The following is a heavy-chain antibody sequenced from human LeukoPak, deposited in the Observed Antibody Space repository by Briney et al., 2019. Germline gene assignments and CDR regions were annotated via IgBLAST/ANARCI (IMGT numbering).Heavy chain of an antibody. CDR1: GGSISSSSSY. V-gene: IGHV4-39*07. Sequence: SETLSLTCTVSGGSISSSSSYWGWIRQPPGKGLEWIGNIFYSGSTYSNPSLKSRVTISVDTSKNQFYLKLSSVTAADTAVYYCARVGDNSPFWYFDLWGRGTLVTVSS. J-gene: IGHJ2*01. D-gene: IGHD4-23*01. CDR2: IFYSGST. CDR3: ARVGDNSPFWYFDL.